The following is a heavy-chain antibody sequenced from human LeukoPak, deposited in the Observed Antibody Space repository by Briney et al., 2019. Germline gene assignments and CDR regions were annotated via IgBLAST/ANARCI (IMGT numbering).Heavy chain of an antibody. CDR1: GFTFSSYA. CDR3: AKDGGSGSFDYYYGMDV. V-gene: IGHV3-23*01. Sequence: GGSLRLSCAASGFTFSSYAMSWVRQAPGKGLEWVSAISGSGGSTYYADSVKGRFTISRDNSKNTLYLQMNSLRAEDTAVYYCAKDGGSGSFDYYYGMDVWGQGTTVTVSS. J-gene: IGHJ6*02. D-gene: IGHD3-10*01. CDR2: ISGSGGST.